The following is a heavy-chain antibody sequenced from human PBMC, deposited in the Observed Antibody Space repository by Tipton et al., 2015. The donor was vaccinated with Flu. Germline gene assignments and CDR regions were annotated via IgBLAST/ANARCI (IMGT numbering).Heavy chain of an antibody. J-gene: IGHJ3*02. V-gene: IGHV1-18*04. CDR3: ASTGPHYYDSSGYSDAFDI. CDR2: ISAYNGNT. D-gene: IGHD3-22*01. CDR1: GYTFTSYG. Sequence: QSGPEVKKPGASVKVSCKASGYTFTSYGISWVRQAPRQGLEWMGWISAYNGNTNYAQKLQGGVTMTTDTSTSTAYMELRSLRSDDTAVYYCASTGPHYYDSSGYSDAFDIWGQGTMVTVSS.